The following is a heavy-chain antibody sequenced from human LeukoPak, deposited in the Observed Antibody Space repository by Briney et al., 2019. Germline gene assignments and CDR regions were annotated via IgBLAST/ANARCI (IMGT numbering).Heavy chain of an antibody. V-gene: IGHV3-23*01. CDR1: GFTFSTYG. CDR2: ISGSGATI. Sequence: GGSLRLSCAASGFTFSTYGMRWVRQAPGKGLEWVSAISGSGATIFYADSVKGRFTISRDNSKNTLYLQLNSLRAEDAAVYYCAKRAIAVTGPGSYFDYWGQGTLVTVSS. D-gene: IGHD6-19*01. J-gene: IGHJ4*02. CDR3: AKRAIAVTGPGSYFDY.